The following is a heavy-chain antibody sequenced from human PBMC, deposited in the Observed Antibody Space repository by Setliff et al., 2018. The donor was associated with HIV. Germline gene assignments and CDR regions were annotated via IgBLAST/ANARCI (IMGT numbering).Heavy chain of an antibody. J-gene: IGHJ4*02. V-gene: IGHV4-38-2*01. D-gene: IGHD5-12*01. CDR3: ARLSPQYSGYDSGAFGY. CDR2: IYHSGST. Sequence: KPSETLSLTCAVSGYSISSGYYWGWIRQPQGKGLEWIGSIYHSGSTYYNPSLKSRVTISVDTSKNQFSLKLSSVTAADTAVYYCARLSPQYSGYDSGAFGYWGQGTLVTVSS. CDR1: GYSISSGYY.